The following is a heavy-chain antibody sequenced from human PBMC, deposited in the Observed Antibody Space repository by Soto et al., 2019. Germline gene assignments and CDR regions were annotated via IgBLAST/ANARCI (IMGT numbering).Heavy chain of an antibody. CDR3: ATGYGSDYSYTLAY. CDR1: GFTFSSYS. Sequence: PGGSLRLSCAASGFTFSSYSMNWVRQAPGKGLEWVSYISSSSSTIYYADSVKGRFTISKDFAKNTLYLQMNTLRAEDTAAYFCATGYGSDYSYTLAYWGQGALVTVSS. D-gene: IGHD6-25*01. CDR2: ISSSSSTI. J-gene: IGHJ4*02. V-gene: IGHV3-48*04.